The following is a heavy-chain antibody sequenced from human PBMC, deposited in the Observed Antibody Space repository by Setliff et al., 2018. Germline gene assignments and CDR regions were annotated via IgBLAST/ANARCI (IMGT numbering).Heavy chain of an antibody. CDR3: AREGVDTRSSTDYRYYMDV. J-gene: IGHJ6*03. Sequence: GGSLRLSCAASGFTFGSFYMTWVRQAPGKGLEWVANIRPDGSETGSVDSVKGRFTISRDNAKNSLYLQMDSLRAEDTAVYYCAREGVDTRSSTDYRYYMDVWGKGTTVTVSS. CDR2: IRPDGSET. V-gene: IGHV3-7*03. D-gene: IGHD5-18*01. CDR1: GFTFGSFY.